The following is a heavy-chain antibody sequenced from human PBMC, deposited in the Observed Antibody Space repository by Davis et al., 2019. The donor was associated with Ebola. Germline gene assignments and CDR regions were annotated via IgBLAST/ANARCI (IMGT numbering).Heavy chain of an antibody. D-gene: IGHD3-16*02. J-gene: IGHJ4*02. Sequence: GESLKISCAASGFTFSSYSMNWVRQAPGKGLEWVSSISSSRSYIYYADSVKGRFTISRDHAKNSLYLQMNSLRSEDTAVYYCARCQGTDLGELSPFDYWGQGTLVTVSS. V-gene: IGHV3-21*04. CDR2: ISSSRSYI. CDR1: GFTFSSYS. CDR3: ARCQGTDLGELSPFDY.